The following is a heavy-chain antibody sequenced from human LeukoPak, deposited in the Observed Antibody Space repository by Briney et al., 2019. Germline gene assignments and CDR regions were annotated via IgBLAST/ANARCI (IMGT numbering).Heavy chain of an antibody. Sequence: SETLSLTCTVSGGSISSGDYYWSWIRQPPGKGLEWIGYIYYSGSTYYNPSLKSRVTISVDTSKNQFSLKLSSVTAPDTAVYFCARERHGSGYNWFDPWGQGTLVTVSS. V-gene: IGHV4-30-4*08. CDR2: IYYSGST. CDR1: GGSISSGDYY. CDR3: ARERHGSGYNWFDP. J-gene: IGHJ5*02. D-gene: IGHD5-12*01.